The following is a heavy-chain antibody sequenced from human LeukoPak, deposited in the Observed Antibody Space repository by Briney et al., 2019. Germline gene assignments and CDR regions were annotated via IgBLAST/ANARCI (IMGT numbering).Heavy chain of an antibody. Sequence: PSETLSLTCTVSGGSISSSSYYWGWIRQPPGKGLEWIGSIYYSGSTYYNPSLKSRVTISVDTSKNQFSLKLSSVTAADTAVYYCARYQSGSYPDDAFDIWGQGTMVTVSS. CDR3: ARYQSGSYPDDAFDI. CDR1: GGSISSSSYY. D-gene: IGHD1-26*01. CDR2: IYYSGST. J-gene: IGHJ3*02. V-gene: IGHV4-39*01.